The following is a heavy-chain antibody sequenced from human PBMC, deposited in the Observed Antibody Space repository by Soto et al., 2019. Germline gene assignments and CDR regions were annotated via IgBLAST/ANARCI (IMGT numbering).Heavy chain of an antibody. CDR2: IYHSGST. CDR3: ASATYYDFWSGFST. CDR1: GGSISSGGYS. Sequence: SETLSLTCAVSGGSISSGGYSWSWIRQPPGRGLEWIGYIYHSGSTYYNPSLKSRVTISVDRSKNQFSLKLSSVTAADTAVYYCASATYYDFWSGFSTWGQGTLVTVSS. J-gene: IGHJ5*02. V-gene: IGHV4-30-2*01. D-gene: IGHD3-3*01.